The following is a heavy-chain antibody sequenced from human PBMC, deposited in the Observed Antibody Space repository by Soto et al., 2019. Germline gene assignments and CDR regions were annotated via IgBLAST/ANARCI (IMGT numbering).Heavy chain of an antibody. Sequence: SETLSLTCTVSGGSISSYYWSWIRQPPGKGLEWIGYIYYSGSTNYNPSLKSRVTISVDTSKNQFSLKLSSVTAADTAVYYCARVPYYDFWSGYYRGYNWFDPWGQGTLVTVSS. J-gene: IGHJ5*02. V-gene: IGHV4-59*01. CDR3: ARVPYYDFWSGYYRGYNWFDP. CDR2: IYYSGST. D-gene: IGHD3-3*01. CDR1: GGSISSYY.